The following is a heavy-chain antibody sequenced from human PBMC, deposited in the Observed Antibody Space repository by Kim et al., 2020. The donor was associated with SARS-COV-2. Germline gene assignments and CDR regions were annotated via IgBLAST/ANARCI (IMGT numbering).Heavy chain of an antibody. Sequence: SVKVSCKASGGTFSSYTISWVRQAPGQGLEWMGRIIPILGIANYAQKFQGRVTITADKSTSTAYMELSSLRSEDTAVYYCARDKDVGSGWYFGMDVWGQGTTVTVSS. CDR3: ARDKDVGSGWYFGMDV. CDR2: IIPILGIA. J-gene: IGHJ6*02. CDR1: GGTFSSYT. V-gene: IGHV1-69*04. D-gene: IGHD6-19*01.